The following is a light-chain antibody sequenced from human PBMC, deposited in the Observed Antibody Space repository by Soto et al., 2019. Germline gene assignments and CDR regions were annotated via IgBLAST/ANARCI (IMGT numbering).Light chain of an antibody. CDR1: QTTNTW. J-gene: IGKJ2*01. Sequence: DIQMTQFPSTLSASVGDRVTITCRASQTTNTWLAWYQQKPGTAPKLLIYDAYSLEGGVPLMFSASGSGTEFTLTISSLQPDDLATYYCQQYISYPYTFGQGTKVVIK. V-gene: IGKV1-5*01. CDR2: DAY. CDR3: QQYISYPYT.